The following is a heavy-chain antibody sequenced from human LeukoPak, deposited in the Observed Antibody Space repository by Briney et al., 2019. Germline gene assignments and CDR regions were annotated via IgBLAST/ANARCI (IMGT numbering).Heavy chain of an antibody. CDR2: ISGGGDAT. Sequence: GGSLRLSCAASGFTFTSFGMSWVRQAPGKGLEWVSTISGGGDATYYADSVKGRFTISRDNSKNTLYLQMNSLRVEDTAVYYCARDSSMLRGPLVIYYFDFWGQGTLVTVSS. V-gene: IGHV3-23*01. J-gene: IGHJ4*02. CDR1: GFTFTSFG. D-gene: IGHD3-10*01. CDR3: ARDSSMLRGPLVIYYFDF.